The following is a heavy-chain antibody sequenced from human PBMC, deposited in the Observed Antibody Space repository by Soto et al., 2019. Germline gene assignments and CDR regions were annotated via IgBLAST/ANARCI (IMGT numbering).Heavy chain of an antibody. CDR3: ATWHEREHAYDV. D-gene: IGHD1-1*01. V-gene: IGHV3-53*01. CDR2: LYDVDGS. J-gene: IGHJ3*01. CDR1: GLTISGKKY. Sequence: DVQLVESGGGLIQPGESLRLSCAAFGLTISGKKYVAWVRQAPGKGLERVSALYDVDGSFYADSVKGRFTTSSDSSKTTVYLQMNDLRPDDTAVYYCATWHEREHAYDVWCQGTTVTVSS.